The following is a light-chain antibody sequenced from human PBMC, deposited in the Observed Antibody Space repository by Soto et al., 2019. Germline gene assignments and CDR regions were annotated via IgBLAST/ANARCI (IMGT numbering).Light chain of an antibody. CDR3: QSYDSSLSGSVV. CDR2: GNS. J-gene: IGLJ2*01. CDR1: SSNIGAGYD. Sequence: QSVLTQPPSVSGARGQRVTISCTGSSSNIGAGYDVHWYQQLPGTAPKLLIYGNSNRPSGVPDRFSGSKSGTSASLAITGLQAEDEADYYSQSYDSSLSGSVVFGGGTKLAVL. V-gene: IGLV1-40*01.